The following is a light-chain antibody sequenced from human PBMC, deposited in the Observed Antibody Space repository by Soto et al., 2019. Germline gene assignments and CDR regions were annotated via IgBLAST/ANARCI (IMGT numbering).Light chain of an antibody. V-gene: IGKV1D-13*01. CDR1: RGIASS. Sequence: AIQLTQSPSSLSASVGDRVTITCRASRGIASSLAWYQQRQGMAPKLLIYDASSLQSGVPSRFSGSGSGTDFTLTISSLQPEDSATYYCQQFNNSPYTFGQGTKLEIK. CDR3: QQFNNSPYT. J-gene: IGKJ2*01. CDR2: DAS.